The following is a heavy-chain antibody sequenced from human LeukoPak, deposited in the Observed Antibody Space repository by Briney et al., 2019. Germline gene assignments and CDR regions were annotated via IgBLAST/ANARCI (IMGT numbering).Heavy chain of an antibody. J-gene: IGHJ3*02. V-gene: IGHV5-51*01. CDR1: GYRFTTYW. CDR2: IQPADSQT. Sequence: GESLKISCMGSGYRFTTYWIDWVRQVPGRGLEWRGLIQPADSQTRYHPSFQGQVTLSDDKSINTAYLQWSSLRPSDTAIYYCARRLRTGGFDIWGQGTEVTVSS. D-gene: IGHD1-1*01. CDR3: ARRLRTGGFDI.